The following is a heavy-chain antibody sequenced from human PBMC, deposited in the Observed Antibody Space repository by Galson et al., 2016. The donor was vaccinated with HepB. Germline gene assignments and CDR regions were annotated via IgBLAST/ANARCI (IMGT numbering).Heavy chain of an antibody. D-gene: IGHD3-22*01. V-gene: IGHV3-23*01. CDR1: GFTFSSYA. Sequence: SLRLSCAASGFTFSSYAMSWVRQAPGKGLEWISSISGSGQNTYYRDSVEGLFTSSRDNSKNTLYLQTNSLRAEDTATYFCARIGPSGYFFDYWGQGALVTVSS. CDR2: ISGSGQNT. CDR3: ARIGPSGYFFDY. J-gene: IGHJ4*02.